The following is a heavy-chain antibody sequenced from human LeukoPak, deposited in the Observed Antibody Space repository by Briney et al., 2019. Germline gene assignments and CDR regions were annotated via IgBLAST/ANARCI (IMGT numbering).Heavy chain of an antibody. CDR1: GFTFTSYS. CDR2: ISGGGGST. D-gene: IGHD6-13*01. J-gene: IGHJ4*02. Sequence: GGSLRLSCAASGFTFTSYSMNWVRQAPGKGLEWVSTISGGGGSTYYADSVKGRFTISRDNSKNTLYLQVNSLRAEDTAVYYCAKFFAAGYDYWGQGTLVTVSS. CDR3: AKFFAAGYDY. V-gene: IGHV3-23*01.